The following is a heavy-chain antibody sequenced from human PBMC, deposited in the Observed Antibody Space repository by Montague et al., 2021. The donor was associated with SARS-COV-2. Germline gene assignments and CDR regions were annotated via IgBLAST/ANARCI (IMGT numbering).Heavy chain of an antibody. Sequence: SETLSLICTVSGGSISSYFWSWIRQPPGKGLEWIGYIHYSGSTNYNPSLKSRVTISVDTSKNQFSLKLRSVTAADTAVYYCARDGDSSSWYWFDPWGQGTLVTVSS. CDR1: GGSISSYF. J-gene: IGHJ5*02. D-gene: IGHD6-13*01. CDR2: IHYSGST. CDR3: ARDGDSSSWYWFDP. V-gene: IGHV4-59*13.